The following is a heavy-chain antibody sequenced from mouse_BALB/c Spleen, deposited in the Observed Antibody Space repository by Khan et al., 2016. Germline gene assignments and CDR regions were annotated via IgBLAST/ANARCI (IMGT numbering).Heavy chain of an antibody. Sequence: EVELVESGGGLVKSGGSLKLSCAASGFAFSSYDMSWVRQTPEKRLDWVAYITNAGGSTYYLDTVKGRFTISRDNAKNTLYLQMTSLKSEDTAMYYCARRLRLRGMDYWGQGTSVTVSS. CDR2: ITNAGGST. V-gene: IGHV5-12-1*01. D-gene: IGHD1-2*01. CDR3: ARRLRLRGMDY. CDR1: GFAFSSYD. J-gene: IGHJ4*01.